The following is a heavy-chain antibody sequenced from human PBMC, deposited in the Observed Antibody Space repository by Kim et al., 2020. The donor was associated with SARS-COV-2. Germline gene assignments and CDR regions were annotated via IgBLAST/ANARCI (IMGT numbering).Heavy chain of an antibody. D-gene: IGHD3-22*01. J-gene: IGHJ6*02. Sequence: GRFTISRDNSKNTLYLQMNSLRAEDTAVYCCAKESYYDSSGDYYYYGMDVWGQGTTVTVSS. V-gene: IGHV3-30*02. CDR3: AKESYYDSSGDYYYYGMDV.